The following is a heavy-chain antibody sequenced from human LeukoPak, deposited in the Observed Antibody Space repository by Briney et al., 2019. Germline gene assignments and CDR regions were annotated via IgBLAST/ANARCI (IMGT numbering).Heavy chain of an antibody. CDR1: GFTFSGSA. CDR2: IRSKANSYAT. J-gene: IGHJ6*02. D-gene: IGHD2-2*02. CDR3: TSHCSSTSCYTYGMDV. Sequence: RGSLRLSCAASGFTFSGSAMHWVRQASGKGLEWVGRIRSKANSYATVYAASVKGRFTISRDDSKNTAYLQMNSLKTEDTAVYYCTSHCSSTSCYTYGMDVWGQGTTVTVSS. V-gene: IGHV3-73*01.